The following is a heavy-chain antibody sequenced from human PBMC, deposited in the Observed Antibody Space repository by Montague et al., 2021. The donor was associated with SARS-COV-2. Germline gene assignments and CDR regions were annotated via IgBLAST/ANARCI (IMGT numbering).Heavy chain of an antibody. CDR1: SGSIRSGSYY. V-gene: IGHV4-61*02. CDR2: IYTGGTT. D-gene: IGHD6-13*01. J-gene: IGHJ2*01. Sequence: TLSLTCSVSSGSIRSGSYYWTWIRQPAGKGLEWIGRIYTGGTTHYNPSLKSRVTISLDTSKNQFSLNLNSVTAADTAVYFCARDAGGAAAGKGRYFDLWGRGTLVTDSS. CDR3: ARDAGGAAAGKGRYFDL.